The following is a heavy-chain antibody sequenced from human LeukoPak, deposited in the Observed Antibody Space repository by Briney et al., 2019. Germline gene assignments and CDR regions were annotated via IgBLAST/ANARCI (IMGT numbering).Heavy chain of an antibody. CDR1: GGSISSSSYY. Sequence: SETLSLTCTVSGGSISSSSYYWGWIRQPPGKGLEWIGSIYYSGSTYYNPSLKSRVTISVDTSKNQFSLKLSSVTAADTAVYYCATILGGYRFDPWGQGTLVTVSS. D-gene: IGHD2-2*02. CDR2: IYYSGST. V-gene: IGHV4-39*01. J-gene: IGHJ5*02. CDR3: ATILGGYRFDP.